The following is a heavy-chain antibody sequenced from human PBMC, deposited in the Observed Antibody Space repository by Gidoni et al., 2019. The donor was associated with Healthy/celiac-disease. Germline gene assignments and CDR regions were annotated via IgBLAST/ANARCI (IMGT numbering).Heavy chain of an antibody. D-gene: IGHD3-22*01. CDR2: ISGSGVST. Sequence: EVQLLDSVAGLVQPGGSLRLSCAPSGLPFSSYAMRCVRQAPGKGLEWVSAISGSGVSTYYADSVKGRFTISRDNSKNTLYLQMNSLRAEDTAVYYCAKATYYYDSSHFDYWGQGTLVTVSS. J-gene: IGHJ4*02. V-gene: IGHV3-23*01. CDR1: GLPFSSYA. CDR3: AKATYYYDSSHFDY.